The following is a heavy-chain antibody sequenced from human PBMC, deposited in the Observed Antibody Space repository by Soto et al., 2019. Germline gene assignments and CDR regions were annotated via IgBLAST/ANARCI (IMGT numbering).Heavy chain of an antibody. J-gene: IGHJ4*02. Sequence: QVQLVESGGGVVQPGRSLRLSCAASGFTFSIYAMHWVRQAPGKGLEWVAVISYDGSNKYYADSVKGRFTISRDNSKNTLYLQMNSLRAEDTAVYYCARENAGVLDYWGQGTLVTVSS. CDR3: ARENAGVLDY. CDR1: GFTFSIYA. V-gene: IGHV3-30-3*01. CDR2: ISYDGSNK. D-gene: IGHD2-8*01.